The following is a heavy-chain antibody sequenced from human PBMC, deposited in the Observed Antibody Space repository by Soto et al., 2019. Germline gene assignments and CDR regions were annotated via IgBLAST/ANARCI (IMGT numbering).Heavy chain of an antibody. CDR2: IYDRGST. V-gene: IGHV4-39*01. CDR1: GGSIGSSSYY. CDR3: ARHGYTSGRTYFDY. D-gene: IGHD6-19*01. J-gene: IGHJ4*02. Sequence: SETLSLTCTVSGGSIGSSSYYWGWIRQPPGKGLEWIGSIYDRGSTYSNPSLKSRLTTALDTSKNQFSLKLTSVTAADTAVYYCARHGYTSGRTYFDYWGQGTLVTVSS.